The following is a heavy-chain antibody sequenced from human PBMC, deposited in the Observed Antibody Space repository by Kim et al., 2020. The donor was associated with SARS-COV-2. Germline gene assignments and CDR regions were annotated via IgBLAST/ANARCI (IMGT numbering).Heavy chain of an antibody. CDR1: GGTFSSYA. CDR3: AREQVPQFHYYYYGMDV. CDR2: IIPIFGTA. D-gene: IGHD1-1*01. Sequence: SVKVSCKASGGTFSSYAISWVRQAPGQGLEWMGGIIPIFGTANYAQKFQGRVTITADESTSTAYMELSSLRSEDTAVYYCAREQVPQFHYYYYGMDVWGQGTTVTVSS. V-gene: IGHV1-69*13. J-gene: IGHJ6*02.